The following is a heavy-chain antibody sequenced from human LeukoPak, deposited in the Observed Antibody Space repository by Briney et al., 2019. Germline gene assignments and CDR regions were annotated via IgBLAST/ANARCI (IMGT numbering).Heavy chain of an antibody. D-gene: IGHD5/OR15-5a*01. Sequence: GGSLRLSCAASGFTFSSYEMNWVRQAPGKGLEWVSYISSSGTTIYYADSEKGRFTISRDNAKNSLYLQMDSLRAEDTAIYYCARAGIRYGVYDGDFDYWGQGTLVTVSS. V-gene: IGHV3-48*03. J-gene: IGHJ4*02. CDR3: ARAGIRYGVYDGDFDY. CDR2: ISSSGTTI. CDR1: GFTFSSYE.